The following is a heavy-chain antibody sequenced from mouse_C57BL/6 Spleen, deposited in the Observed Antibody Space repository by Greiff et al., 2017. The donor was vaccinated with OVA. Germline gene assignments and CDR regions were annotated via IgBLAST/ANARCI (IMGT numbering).Heavy chain of an antibody. J-gene: IGHJ2*01. CDR3: ALTGTDYFDY. CDR1: GFTFSDYG. V-gene: IGHV5-17*01. Sequence: EVHLVESGGGLVKPGGSLKLSCAASGFTFSDYGMHWVRQAPEKGLEWVAYISSGSSTIYYADTVKGRFTISRDNAKNTLFLQMTSLRSEDTAMYYCALTGTDYFDYWGQGTTLTVSS. D-gene: IGHD4-1*01. CDR2: ISSGSSTI.